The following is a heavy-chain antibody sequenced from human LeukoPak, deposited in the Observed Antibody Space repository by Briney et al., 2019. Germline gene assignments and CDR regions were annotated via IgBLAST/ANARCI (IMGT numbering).Heavy chain of an antibody. Sequence: GGSLRLSCAASGFPFSDYYMSWIRQAPGKGLEWVSYISSSGSTIYYADSVKGRFTISRDNSKNTLYLQMNSLRAEDTAVFYCAKDSSVFHYDSRNFDYWGQGTLVTVSS. D-gene: IGHD3-22*01. CDR3: AKDSSVFHYDSRNFDY. V-gene: IGHV3-11*04. J-gene: IGHJ4*02. CDR1: GFPFSDYY. CDR2: ISSSGSTI.